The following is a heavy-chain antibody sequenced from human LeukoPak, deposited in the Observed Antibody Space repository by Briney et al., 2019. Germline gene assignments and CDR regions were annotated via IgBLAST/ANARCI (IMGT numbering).Heavy chain of an antibody. D-gene: IGHD3-10*01. CDR2: IKGDGSET. J-gene: IGHJ4*02. Sequence: GGSLRLSCAASGFIFRNYWMHWVRQAPGQGLVLVSRIKGDGSETSDADYVKGRFTISRDNAKNTLYLQMNSLRAEDTAVYFCAADIVLGSGSLEYWGQGALVTVSS. CDR1: GFIFRNYW. V-gene: IGHV3-74*01. CDR3: AADIVLGSGSLEY.